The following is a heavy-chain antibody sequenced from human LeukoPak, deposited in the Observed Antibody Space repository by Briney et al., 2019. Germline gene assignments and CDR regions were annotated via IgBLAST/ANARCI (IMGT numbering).Heavy chain of an antibody. J-gene: IGHJ4*02. Sequence: GESLKISCKGSGYSFTSYWIGWVRQMPGKGLDWMGIIYPGDSDTRYSPSFQGQVTISADKSITTAYLQWSSLKASDTPMYYWARLDGYSSSWRPFDYSGQATLVTVSS. V-gene: IGHV5-51*01. D-gene: IGHD6-13*01. CDR1: GYSFTSYW. CDR3: ARLDGYSSSWRPFDY. CDR2: IYPGDSDT.